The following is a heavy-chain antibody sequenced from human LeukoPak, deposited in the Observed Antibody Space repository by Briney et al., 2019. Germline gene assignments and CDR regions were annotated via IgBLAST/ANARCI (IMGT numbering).Heavy chain of an antibody. CDR2: ICGSGGST. V-gene: IGHV3-23*01. J-gene: IGHJ5*02. D-gene: IGHD6-19*01. CDR3: AKAPLSIAVAGTRWFDP. Sequence: PGGSLRLSCAASGFPLSSHPMRWVPHARGRGGEWVSAICGSGGSTYYADSVKGRFTISRDNSKNTLYLQMNSLRAEDTAVYYCAKAPLSIAVAGTRWFDPWGQGTLVTVSS. CDR1: GFPLSSHP.